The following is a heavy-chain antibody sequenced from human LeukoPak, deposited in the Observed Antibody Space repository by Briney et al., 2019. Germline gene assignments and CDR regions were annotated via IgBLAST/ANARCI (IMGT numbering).Heavy chain of an antibody. J-gene: IGHJ4*02. D-gene: IGHD3-10*01. CDR3: AKGGGWVTMVPLDY. CDR1: GFTFSSYG. Sequence: PGGSLRLSCAASGFTFSSYGMHWVRQAPGKGLEWEAFISYDGSNKYYADSVKGRFTISRDNSKNTVYLQMNSLRAEDTAVYYCAKGGGWVTMVPLDYWGQGTLVTVSS. CDR2: ISYDGSNK. V-gene: IGHV3-30*18.